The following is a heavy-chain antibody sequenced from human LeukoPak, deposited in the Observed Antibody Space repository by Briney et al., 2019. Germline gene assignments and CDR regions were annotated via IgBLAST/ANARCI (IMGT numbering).Heavy chain of an antibody. CDR2: IYYSGRT. CDR3: ARHGGIGSFDY. J-gene: IGHJ4*02. D-gene: IGHD2-21*01. Sequence: SETLSLTCTVSGGSISGYYWTWIRQPPGKGLEYIGYIYYSGRTNHNPPLKSRVTISVDTSKNQFSLKLSSVTAADTAVYYCARHGGIGSFDYWGQGTLVTVSS. V-gene: IGHV4-59*08. CDR1: GGSISGYY.